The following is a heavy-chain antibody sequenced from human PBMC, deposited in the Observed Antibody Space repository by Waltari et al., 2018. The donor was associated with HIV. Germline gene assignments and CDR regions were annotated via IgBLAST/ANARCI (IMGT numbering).Heavy chain of an antibody. CDR3: ARETITIFGVVIPRYGMDV. J-gene: IGHJ6*02. CDR2: IYYSGST. D-gene: IGHD3-3*01. Sequence: QVQLQESGPGLVKPSQTLSLTCTVSGGSISSGGYYWSWIRQHPGKGLEWIGYIYYSGSTYCNPALNGRVTISVDTSKNQFSRKLSSVTAAYTAVYYCARETITIFGVVIPRYGMDVWGQGTTVTVSS. CDR1: GGSISSGGYY. V-gene: IGHV4-31*03.